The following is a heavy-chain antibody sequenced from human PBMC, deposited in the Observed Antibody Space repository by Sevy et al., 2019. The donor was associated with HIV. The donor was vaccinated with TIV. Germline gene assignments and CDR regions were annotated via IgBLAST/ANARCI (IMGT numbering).Heavy chain of an antibody. CDR1: GFTFSIYE. V-gene: IGHV3-21*01. Sequence: GGSLRLSCAASGFTFSIYEMNWVRQAPGKGLEWVSSISGPYNSVNYGGSVQGRFTISRDNAKNSLFLQMNSLKAEDTAVYYCARATGTETLDAFDVWGQGTLVTVSS. CDR3: ARATGTETLDAFDV. D-gene: IGHD1-1*01. CDR2: ISGPYNSV. J-gene: IGHJ3*01.